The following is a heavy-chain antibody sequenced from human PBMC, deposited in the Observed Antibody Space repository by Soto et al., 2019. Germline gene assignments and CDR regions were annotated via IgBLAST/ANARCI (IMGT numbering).Heavy chain of an antibody. J-gene: IGHJ1*01. CDR1: GGSISSSSYY. CDR3: ARGWGGYFQH. Sequence: PSETLSLTCTVSGGSISSSSYYWSWIRQPPGKGLEWIGYIYYSGSTNYNPSLKSRVTISVDTSKNQFSLKLSSVTAADTAVYYCARGWGGYFQHWGQGTLVTVS. V-gene: IGHV4-61*01. CDR2: IYYSGST. D-gene: IGHD7-27*01.